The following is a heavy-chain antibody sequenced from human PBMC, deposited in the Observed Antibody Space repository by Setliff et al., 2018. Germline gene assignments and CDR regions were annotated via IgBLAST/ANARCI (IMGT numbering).Heavy chain of an antibody. CDR3: ASDPSYASSFYYYLEV. CDR2: ISASSANI. D-gene: IGHD6-13*01. J-gene: IGHJ6*03. V-gene: IGHV3-48*01. Sequence: GGSLRLSCAASGFTFSSYAMNWVRQTPGKGLEWVSYISASSANIQYADSVRGRFTVSRDNARNSLYLQMNSLRGDDAAVYYCASDPSYASSFYYYLEVWGKGTTVTVS. CDR1: GFTFSSYA.